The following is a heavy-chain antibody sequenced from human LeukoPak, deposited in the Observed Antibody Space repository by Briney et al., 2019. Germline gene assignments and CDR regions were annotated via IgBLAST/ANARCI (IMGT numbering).Heavy chain of an antibody. D-gene: IGHD6-19*01. CDR1: GGSISSSSYY. J-gene: IGHJ3*02. CDR3: ARVGAAVANAFDI. Sequence: PSETLSLTCTVSGGSISSSSYYWGWIRQPPGKGLEWIGSIYYSGSTYSNPSLKSLVTISVDTSRNQFSPKLSSVTAADTAVYYCARVGAAVANAFDIWGQGTMVTVSS. V-gene: IGHV4-39*01. CDR2: IYYSGST.